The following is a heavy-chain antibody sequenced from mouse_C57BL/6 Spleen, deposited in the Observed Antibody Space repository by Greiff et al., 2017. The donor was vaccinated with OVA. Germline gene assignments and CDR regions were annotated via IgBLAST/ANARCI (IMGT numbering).Heavy chain of an antibody. J-gene: IGHJ2*01. CDR3: AREDFTTGVDY. D-gene: IGHD1-1*01. V-gene: IGHV5-17*01. Sequence: VQLKQSGGGLVKPGGSLKLSCAASGFTFSDYGMHWVRQAPETGLEWVAYISSGSSTIYYAATVKGRFTISRDNAKNTLFLQMTSLSSEDTAMYYCAREDFTTGVDYWGQGTTLTVSS. CDR2: ISSGSSTI. CDR1: GFTFSDYG.